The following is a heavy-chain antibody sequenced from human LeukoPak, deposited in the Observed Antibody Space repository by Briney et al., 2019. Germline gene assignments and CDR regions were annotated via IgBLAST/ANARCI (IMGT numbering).Heavy chain of an antibody. CDR1: GFTFSSYS. CDR2: ISSSSSYI. J-gene: IGHJ5*02. CDR3: ARAVRYYGSGNRLTNWFEP. Sequence: GGSLRLSCAASGFTFSSYSMNWVRQAPGKGLEWVSSISSSSSYIYYADSVKGRFTISRDNAKNSLYLQMNSLRAEDTAVYYCARAVRYYGSGNRLTNWFEPWGQGTLVTVSS. V-gene: IGHV3-21*01. D-gene: IGHD3-10*01.